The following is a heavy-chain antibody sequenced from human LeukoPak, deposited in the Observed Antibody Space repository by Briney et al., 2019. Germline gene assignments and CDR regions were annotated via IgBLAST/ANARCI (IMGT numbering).Heavy chain of an antibody. Sequence: SETLSLTCTVSGGSISSYYWSWIRQSPGKGLELIGSIYFSGSTAYSPSLKSRVNISVDTSKNRFSLKLSSVTAADAAVYSCASRPTTWGFFDSWGQGTLVTVSS. D-gene: IGHD4-17*01. V-gene: IGHV4-59*04. CDR1: GGSISSYY. CDR3: ASRPTTWGFFDS. J-gene: IGHJ4*02. CDR2: IYFSGST.